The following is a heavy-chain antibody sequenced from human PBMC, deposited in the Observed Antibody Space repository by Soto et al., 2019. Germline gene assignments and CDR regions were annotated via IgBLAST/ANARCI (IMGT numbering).Heavy chain of an antibody. V-gene: IGHV1-69*01. D-gene: IGHD3-22*01. CDR2: IIPIFGTP. CDR3: ARGWGEDSSDYFYAY. Sequence: QVQLVQSGAEVRKPGSSVKVSCKASGGTFSRLAISWVRQAPGQGLEWVGGIIPIFGTPNHAQKFQGRLTITADEATSTVHMELSSLRSEDKAIYYCARGWGEDSSDYFYAYWGQGTLVIVSS. J-gene: IGHJ4*02. CDR1: GGTFSRLA.